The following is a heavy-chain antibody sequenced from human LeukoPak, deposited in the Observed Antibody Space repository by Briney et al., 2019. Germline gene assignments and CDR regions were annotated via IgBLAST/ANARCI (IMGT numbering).Heavy chain of an antibody. D-gene: IGHD3-9*01. J-gene: IGHJ6*02. CDR2: ISAYNGNR. Sequence: ASVKLSRNSSGYGVTSYGISWVWQGPGQGLEWMGWISAYNGNRNNAQKLQGRVTMTTDTSTSTAYMELRSLRSDDTAVYYCARHGPLLRYFDWLPVDYYCGMDVWGQGTTVTVSS. CDR1: GYGVTSYG. CDR3: ARHGPLLRYFDWLPVDYYCGMDV. V-gene: IGHV1-18*01.